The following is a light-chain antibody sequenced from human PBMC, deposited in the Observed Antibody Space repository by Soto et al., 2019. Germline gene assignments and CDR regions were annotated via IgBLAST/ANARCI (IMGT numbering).Light chain of an antibody. J-gene: IGLJ3*02. CDR2: DVS. Sequence: QSALTQPRSVSGSPGQSVTISCTGTSSDVGGYNYVSWYQQHPGKAPKLMIYDVSKRPSGVPDRFSGSKSGNTASLIISGLQAEDEADYYCCSYAGSSWVFGGGTKLTVL. CDR3: CSYAGSSWV. V-gene: IGLV2-11*01. CDR1: SSDVGGYNY.